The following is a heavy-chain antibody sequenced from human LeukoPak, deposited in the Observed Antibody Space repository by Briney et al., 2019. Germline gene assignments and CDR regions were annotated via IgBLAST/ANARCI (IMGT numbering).Heavy chain of an antibody. CDR1: GGSISSSSYY. V-gene: IGHV4-39*01. Sequence: SEALSLTCTVSGGSISSSSYYWGWIRQPPGKGLEWIGSIYYIGSTYYNPSLKRRVTISVDTSKNQFSLKLSSVTAADTAVYYCARQELGSYYGYWGQGTLVTVSS. D-gene: IGHD1-7*01. J-gene: IGHJ4*02. CDR3: ARQELGSYYGY. CDR2: IYYIGST.